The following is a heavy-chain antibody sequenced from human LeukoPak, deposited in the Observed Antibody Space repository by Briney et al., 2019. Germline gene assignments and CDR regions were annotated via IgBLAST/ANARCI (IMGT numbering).Heavy chain of an antibody. CDR1: GYTFTSYD. D-gene: IGHD2-2*02. CDR2: MNPNSGNT. CDR3: ARGGENQGYCSSTSCYTFDY. Sequence: ASVKVSCKASGYTFTSYDINWVRQATGQGLEWMGWMNPNSGNTGYAQKFQGRVTMTRNTSISTAYMELSSLRSEDTAVYYCARGGENQGYCSSTSCYTFDYWGQGTLVTVSS. V-gene: IGHV1-8*01. J-gene: IGHJ4*02.